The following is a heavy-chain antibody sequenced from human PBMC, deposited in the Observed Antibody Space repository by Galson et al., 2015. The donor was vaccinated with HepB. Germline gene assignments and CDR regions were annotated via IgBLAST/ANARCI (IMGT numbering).Heavy chain of an antibody. V-gene: IGHV3-23*01. CDR1: GFTFGDYA. J-gene: IGHJ3*01. CDR2: ISYSGKTT. CDR3: AKDMRVRGTTDAFDV. Sequence: SLRLSCATSGFTFGDYAMRWVRQAPGKGLEWVAGISYSGKTTYYTDSVKGRFTISRDNSKNTLYLQMTSLRVEDTAVYYCAKDMRVRGTTDAFDVWGQGTMVTVSS. D-gene: IGHD3-10*01.